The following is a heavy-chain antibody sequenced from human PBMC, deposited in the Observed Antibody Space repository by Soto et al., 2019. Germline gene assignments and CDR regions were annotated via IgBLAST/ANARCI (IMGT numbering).Heavy chain of an antibody. V-gene: IGHV1-69*01. Sequence: QVQLVQSGAEVKKPGSSVKVSCKASGGTFSSYAISWVRQAPGQGLEWMGGIIPIFGTANYAQKFQGRVTITADESAITAYMALSSLRSEDTAVYYCAREEQQLASYYYYYYSMDVWGQETTVTDSS. CDR2: IIPIFGTA. CDR1: GGTFSSYA. J-gene: IGHJ6*02. CDR3: AREEQQLASYYYYYYSMDV. D-gene: IGHD6-13*01.